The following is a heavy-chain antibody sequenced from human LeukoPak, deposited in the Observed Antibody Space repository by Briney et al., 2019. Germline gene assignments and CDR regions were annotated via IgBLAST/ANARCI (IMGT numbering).Heavy chain of an antibody. V-gene: IGHV1-46*01. CDR3: ATAPLNGYTSGWYSFDY. J-gene: IGHJ4*02. CDR2: INPSGSST. D-gene: IGHD6-19*01. CDR1: GYTFTNYY. Sequence: ASVKVSCKASGYTFTNYYIHWVRQAPGQGLEWMGIINPSGSSTSYAQKFQDRVTMTRDTSISTASMELNRLGSDDTAVYYCATAPLNGYTSGWYSFDYWGQGTLVTVSS.